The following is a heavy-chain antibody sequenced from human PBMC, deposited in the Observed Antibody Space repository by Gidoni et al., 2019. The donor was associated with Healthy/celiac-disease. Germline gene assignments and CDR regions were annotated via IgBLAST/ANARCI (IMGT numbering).Heavy chain of an antibody. CDR1: AVTSSSYA. J-gene: IGHJ4*02. V-gene: IGHV3-30-3*01. D-gene: IGHD4-17*01. CDR3: ARDDPDYEVGFDY. CDR2: ISDDGSNK. Sequence: QVQLVDSGGGVVQPGRSLRLSCAAPAVTSSSYAMHWVRQAPGKGLEWVAVISDDGSNKYYADSGKGRFTISRDNSKNTLYLQMNSLRAEDTAVYYCARDDPDYEVGFDYWGQGTLVTVSS.